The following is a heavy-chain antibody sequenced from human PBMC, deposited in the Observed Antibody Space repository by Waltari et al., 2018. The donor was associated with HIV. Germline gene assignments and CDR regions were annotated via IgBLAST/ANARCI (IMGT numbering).Heavy chain of an antibody. CDR2: IKQDGSEK. Sequence: EVQLVESGGGLVQPGGSLRLSCAASGFTFSSYWMSWVRQAPGKGLEWVANIKQDGSEKYYGDSVNGPFTISRDNSQNSLYLQMNSLRAEDTAVYYCARGGFYGSGSKVNWGQGTLVTVSS. CDR1: GFTFSSYW. D-gene: IGHD3-10*01. CDR3: ARGGFYGSGSKVN. J-gene: IGHJ4*02. V-gene: IGHV3-7*04.